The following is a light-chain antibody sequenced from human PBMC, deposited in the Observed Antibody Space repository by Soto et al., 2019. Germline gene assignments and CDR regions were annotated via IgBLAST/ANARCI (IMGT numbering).Light chain of an antibody. J-gene: IGKJ3*01. CDR3: QQYGSSPRFT. Sequence: EIVLTQSPGPLSLSPGERATLSCRASQSVSSSYLAWYQQKPGQAPRLLIYGASSRATGIPDRFSGSGSGTDFTITISRLEPEDFAVYYCQQYGSSPRFTFAPGTKVDIK. V-gene: IGKV3-20*01. CDR2: GAS. CDR1: QSVSSSY.